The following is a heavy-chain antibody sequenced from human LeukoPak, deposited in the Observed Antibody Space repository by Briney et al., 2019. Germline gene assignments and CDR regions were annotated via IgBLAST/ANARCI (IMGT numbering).Heavy chain of an antibody. V-gene: IGHV3-21*01. D-gene: IGHD4-17*01. CDR1: GFTFSSYS. J-gene: IGHJ6*02. CDR3: ARVGDNYGEKTGGYFFYGMDV. CDR2: ITFSRNYI. Sequence: PGGSLRLSCTASGFTFSSYSMNWVRQAPGKGLEWVSSITFSRNYINYADSVKGRFTISRDNAKSSLFLQMDSLRAEDTAVYYCARVGDNYGEKTGGYFFYGMDVWGQGTTVTVSS.